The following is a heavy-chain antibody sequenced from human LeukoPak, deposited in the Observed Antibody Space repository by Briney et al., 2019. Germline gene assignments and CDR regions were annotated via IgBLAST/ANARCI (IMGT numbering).Heavy chain of an antibody. Sequence: ASVKVSCKASGYTFTNYYMHWVRQAPGQGLEWMGWINPSSGDTDYAQKFQGRVTMTRDTSISTAYMELSSLKSDDTAVYYCARDGVYSRSFDAFDIWGQGTMVTVSS. J-gene: IGHJ3*02. V-gene: IGHV1-2*02. D-gene: IGHD6-13*01. CDR2: INPSSGDT. CDR1: GYTFTNYY. CDR3: ARDGVYSRSFDAFDI.